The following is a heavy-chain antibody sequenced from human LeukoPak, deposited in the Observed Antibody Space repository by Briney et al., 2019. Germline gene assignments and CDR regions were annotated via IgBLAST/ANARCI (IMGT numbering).Heavy chain of an antibody. D-gene: IGHD2-15*01. J-gene: IGHJ5*02. V-gene: IGHV3-21*01. CDR3: ARGKTSQDIVTRKTYNWFDP. CDR1: GFTFSSYN. Sequence: PGGSLRLSCAASGFTFSSYNMNWVRQAPGKGLEWVSSISSSSDYIYYADSVKGRFTISRDNAKNSLYLQMKSLRAEDTAVYYCARGKTSQDIVTRKTYNWFDPWGQGTLVTVSS. CDR2: ISSSSDYI.